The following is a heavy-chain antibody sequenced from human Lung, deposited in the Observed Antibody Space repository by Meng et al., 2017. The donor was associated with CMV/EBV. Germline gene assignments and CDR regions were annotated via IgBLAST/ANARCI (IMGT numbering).Heavy chain of an antibody. CDR2: ISGSGGST. CDR1: GFTFSSYA. CDR3: AKDSRIFGVVIDYFDY. V-gene: IGHV3-23*01. J-gene: IGHJ4*02. Sequence: GGSLRLSCAASGFTFSSYAMSWVRQAPGKGLEWVSAISGSGGSTYYADSVKGRFTISRDNSKNTLYLQMNSLRAEDTAVYYCAKDSRIFGVVIDYFDYWGQGTXVTVDS. D-gene: IGHD3-3*02.